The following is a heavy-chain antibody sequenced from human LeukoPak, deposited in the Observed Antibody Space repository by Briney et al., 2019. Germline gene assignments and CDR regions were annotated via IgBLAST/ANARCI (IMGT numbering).Heavy chain of an antibody. CDR2: IYYSGST. D-gene: IGHD2-2*02. CDR3: ARGLHCSSTSCYTKKPDYFDY. Sequence: SQTLSLTCTVSGGSISSGDYYWSWIRQPPGKGLEWIGYIYYSGSTYYNPSLKSRVTISVDTSKNQFSLKLSSVTAADTAVYYCARGLHCSSTSCYTKKPDYFDYWGQGTLVTVSS. V-gene: IGHV4-30-4*08. CDR1: GGSISSGDYY. J-gene: IGHJ4*02.